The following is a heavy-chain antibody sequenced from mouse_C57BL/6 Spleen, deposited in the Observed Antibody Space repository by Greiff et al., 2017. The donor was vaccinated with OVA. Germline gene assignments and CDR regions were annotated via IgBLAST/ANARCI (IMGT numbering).Heavy chain of an antibody. CDR3: ARAKGLLRYFDY. CDR2: ISYDGSN. D-gene: IGHD1-1*01. Sequence: EVQLQESGPGLVKPSQSLSLTCSVTGYSITSGYYWNWIRQFPGNKLEWMGYISYDGSNNYNPSLKNRISITRDTSKNQFFLKLNSVTTEDTATYYCARAKGLLRYFDYWGQGTTLTVSS. J-gene: IGHJ2*01. CDR1: GYSITSGYY. V-gene: IGHV3-6*01.